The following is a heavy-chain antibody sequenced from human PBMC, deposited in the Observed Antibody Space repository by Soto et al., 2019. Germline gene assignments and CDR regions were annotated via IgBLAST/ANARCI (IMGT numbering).Heavy chain of an antibody. V-gene: IGHV1-69*13. CDR3: ATNNRASYHFDY. D-gene: IGHD3-16*02. Sequence: SVKVSCKAFGGTFSSYAISWVRQAPGQGLEWMGGIIPLFGTTNYAPKFQGRVAITADERARTAYMDLSSLKSEDTAVYYCATNNRASYHFDYWGQGTLVTVSS. CDR2: IIPLFGTT. CDR1: GGTFSSYA. J-gene: IGHJ4*02.